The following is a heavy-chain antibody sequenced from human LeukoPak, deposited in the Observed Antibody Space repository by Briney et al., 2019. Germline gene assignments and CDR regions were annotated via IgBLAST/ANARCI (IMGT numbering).Heavy chain of an antibody. D-gene: IGHD3-10*01. J-gene: IGHJ5*02. Sequence: SETLSLTCAVYGGSFSGYYWSWIRQPPGKGLEWIGEINHSGSTNYNPSLKSRVTISVDTSKNQFSLKLSSVTAAGTAVYYCARSRSRSSWFDPWGQGTLVTVSS. CDR1: GGSFSGYY. CDR3: ARSRSRSSWFDP. CDR2: INHSGST. V-gene: IGHV4-34*01.